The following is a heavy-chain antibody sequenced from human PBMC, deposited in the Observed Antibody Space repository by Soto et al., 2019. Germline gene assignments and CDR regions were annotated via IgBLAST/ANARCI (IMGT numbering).Heavy chain of an antibody. J-gene: IGHJ4*02. D-gene: IGHD5-18*01. CDR2: ISNDGTKK. V-gene: IGHV3-30*18. Sequence: QLQLVESGGGAVQPGRSLRLSCAASGFTFGSYGMHWVRQAPGKGLEWVAVISNDGTKKYYEDSVKGRFTISRDNSKNTLYLQMDSLRVEDTAAYSCAKGAHDTPMDFILGYWGQGTLVTVTS. CDR3: AKGAHDTPMDFILGY. CDR1: GFTFGSYG.